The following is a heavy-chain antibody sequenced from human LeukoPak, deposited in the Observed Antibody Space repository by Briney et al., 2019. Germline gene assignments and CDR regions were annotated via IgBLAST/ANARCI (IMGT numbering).Heavy chain of an antibody. CDR2: INHSGST. CDR1: GGSFSGYY. J-gene: IGHJ3*01. CDR3: ATLVGAN. V-gene: IGHV4-34*01. Sequence: SETLSLTCAVYGGSFSGYYWSWIRQPPGKGLEWIGEINHSGSTNYNPSLKSRVTISIDTSKNQFSLKLSSVTAADTAVYYCATLVGANWGQGTMVTVSS. D-gene: IGHD1-26*01.